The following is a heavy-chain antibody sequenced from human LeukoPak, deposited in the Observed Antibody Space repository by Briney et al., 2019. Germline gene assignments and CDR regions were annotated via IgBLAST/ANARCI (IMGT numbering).Heavy chain of an antibody. V-gene: IGHV3-48*03. D-gene: IGHD3-22*01. CDR2: ISSSGSTI. Sequence: GGSLRLSCAASGFTFSSYEMNWGRQAPGKGLEWVSYISSSGSTIYYADSVKGRFTISRDNAKNSLYLQMNSLRAEDTAVYYCARDSVYYYDSRGFSRYYFDYWGQGTLVTVSS. CDR3: ARDSVYYYDSRGFSRYYFDY. CDR1: GFTFSSYE. J-gene: IGHJ4*02.